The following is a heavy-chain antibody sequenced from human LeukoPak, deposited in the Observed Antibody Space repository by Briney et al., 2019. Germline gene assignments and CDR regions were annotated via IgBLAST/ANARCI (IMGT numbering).Heavy chain of an antibody. V-gene: IGHV3-30*18. CDR2: ISYDGSKK. D-gene: IGHD3-10*01. CDR3: AKSLRSGSEIPNFDY. Sequence: GGSLRLSCAASRITYTSYGMHGVRQAPGQGLEWMAFISYDGSKKYYADSVKGRFTISRDNSENTVDLQMNSLRAEDTAVYFYAKSLRSGSEIPNFDYWGQGTLVTVSS. J-gene: IGHJ4*02. CDR1: RITYTSYG.